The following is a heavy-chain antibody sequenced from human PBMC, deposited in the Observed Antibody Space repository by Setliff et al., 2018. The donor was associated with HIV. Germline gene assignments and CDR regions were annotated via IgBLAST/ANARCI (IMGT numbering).Heavy chain of an antibody. CDR1: GYSISSGYY. D-gene: IGHD6-13*01. V-gene: IGHV4-38-2*02. CDR2: IYHSGST. J-gene: IGHJ4*02. Sequence: SETLSLTCAVSGYSISSGYYWGWIRQPPGKGLEWIGSIYHSGSTYYNPSLKSRVTISVDTSKNQFSLKLSSVTAADTAVYFCAREGSTSWYADYWGQGTLVTVS. CDR3: AREGSTSWYADY.